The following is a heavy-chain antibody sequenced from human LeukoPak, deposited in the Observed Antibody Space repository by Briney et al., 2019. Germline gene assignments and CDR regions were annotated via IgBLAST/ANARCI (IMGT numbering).Heavy chain of an antibody. Sequence: ASVKVSCKASGYTFTGYYMHWLRQAPGQGLEWMGWINPNSGGTNYAQKFQGRVTMTRDTSISTAYMELSRLRSDDTAVYYCARAGPNTIFGVVINANYYYYYYMDVWGKGTTVTVSS. CDR2: INPNSGGT. V-gene: IGHV1-2*02. CDR3: ARAGPNTIFGVVINANYYYYYYMDV. J-gene: IGHJ6*03. D-gene: IGHD3-3*01. CDR1: GYTFTGYY.